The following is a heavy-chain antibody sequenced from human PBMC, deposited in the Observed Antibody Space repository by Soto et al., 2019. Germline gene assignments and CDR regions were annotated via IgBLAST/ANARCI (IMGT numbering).Heavy chain of an antibody. CDR3: ARGNYYGSGSPTSYYYYYGMDV. V-gene: IGHV1-69*13. D-gene: IGHD3-10*01. J-gene: IGHJ6*02. CDR1: GGTFSSYA. CDR2: IIPIFGTA. Sequence: SVKVSCKASGGTFSSYAISWVRQAPGQGLEWMGGIIPIFGTANYAQKFQGRVTITADESTSTAYMELSSLRSEDTAVYYCARGNYYGSGSPTSYYYYYGMDVWGQGTTVTAP.